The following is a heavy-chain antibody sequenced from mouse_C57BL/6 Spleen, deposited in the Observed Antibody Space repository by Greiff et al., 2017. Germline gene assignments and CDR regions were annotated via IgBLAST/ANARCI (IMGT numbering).Heavy chain of an antibody. CDR3: ARGTDGYYVWYFDV. Sequence: EVKVEESGGGLVKPGGSLKLSCAASGFTFSSYAMSWVRQTPEKRLEWVATISDGGSYTYYPDNVKGRFTISRDNAKNNLYLQMSHLKSEDTAMYYCARGTDGYYVWYFDVWGTGTTVTVSS. CDR2: ISDGGSYT. CDR1: GFTFSSYA. J-gene: IGHJ1*03. V-gene: IGHV5-4*03. D-gene: IGHD2-3*01.